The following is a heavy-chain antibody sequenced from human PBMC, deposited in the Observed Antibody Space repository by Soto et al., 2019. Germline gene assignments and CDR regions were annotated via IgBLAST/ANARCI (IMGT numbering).Heavy chain of an antibody. Sequence: QVQLVQSGAEVKKPGASVKVSCKVSGYTFTNYGISWVRQTPGQGIEWMGWLSTFDGSTNYAQKLQGRVTMTTDISTTTAYMALRSLRSDDTAVYYCARDVRHYYDCSGYEIFFDYWGQGTLVTISS. CDR2: LSTFDGST. CDR1: GYTFTNYG. V-gene: IGHV1-18*01. D-gene: IGHD3-22*01. J-gene: IGHJ4*02. CDR3: ARDVRHYYDCSGYEIFFDY.